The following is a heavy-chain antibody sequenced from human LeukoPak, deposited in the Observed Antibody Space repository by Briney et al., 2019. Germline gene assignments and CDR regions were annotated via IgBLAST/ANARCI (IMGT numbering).Heavy chain of an antibody. D-gene: IGHD6-13*01. J-gene: IGHJ4*02. CDR1: GFTVSSNY. CDR2: IYSGGST. Sequence: GSLRLSCAASGFTVSSNYMSWVRQAPGKGLEWVSVIYSGGSTYYADSVKGRFTISRDNSKNTLYLQMNSLRAEDTAVYYCARSKAAAGTIDYWGQGTLVTVSS. CDR3: ARSKAAAGTIDY. V-gene: IGHV3-53*01.